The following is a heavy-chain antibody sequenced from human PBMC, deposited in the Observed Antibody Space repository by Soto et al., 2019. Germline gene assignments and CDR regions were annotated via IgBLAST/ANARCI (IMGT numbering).Heavy chain of an antibody. CDR1: GGSGSSDWYH. D-gene: IGHD2-8*01. Sequence: QVPLQESGPGLVKPSETLSPTCTVSGGSGSSDWYHWSLIRQPPGKGPGGIGHYHYRGSTNYNPSLKSRVTISVDTSKNQFSLKLSSVTAADTAVYYCASRLGYCTNGVCSNWFDPWGQGTLVTVSS. CDR3: ASRLGYCTNGVCSNWFDP. CDR2: YHYRGST. V-gene: IGHV4-61*01. J-gene: IGHJ5*02.